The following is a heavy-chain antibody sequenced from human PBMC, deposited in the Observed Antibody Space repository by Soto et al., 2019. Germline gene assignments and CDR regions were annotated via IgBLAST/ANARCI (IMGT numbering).Heavy chain of an antibody. D-gene: IGHD6-19*01. CDR3: AGGEQWLTKRGGYFDY. J-gene: IGHJ4*02. V-gene: IGHV4-34*01. CDR1: GGSFSGYY. Sequence: QVQLQQWGAGLLKPSETLSLTCAVYGGSFSGYYWSWIRQPPGKGLEWIGEINHSGSTNYNPSLKSRVTISVDTSKNQFSLKLSSVTAADTAVYYCAGGEQWLTKRGGYFDYWGQGTLVTVSS. CDR2: INHSGST.